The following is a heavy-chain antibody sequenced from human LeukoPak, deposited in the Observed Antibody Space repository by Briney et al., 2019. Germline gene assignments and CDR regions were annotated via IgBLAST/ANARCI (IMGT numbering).Heavy chain of an antibody. Sequence: GTSLRLSCAASGFTFSTYATHWVRQAPGMGLEWVAVISNDGTYTSYGDSVRGRFTMFKDNSKNTLYLQMNNLRAEDGAVYYCATDYRAVPGLWGQGTWSPSPQ. D-gene: IGHD1-14*01. CDR1: GFTFSTYA. CDR3: ATDYRAVPGL. CDR2: ISNDGTYT. V-gene: IGHV3-30*03. J-gene: IGHJ4*02.